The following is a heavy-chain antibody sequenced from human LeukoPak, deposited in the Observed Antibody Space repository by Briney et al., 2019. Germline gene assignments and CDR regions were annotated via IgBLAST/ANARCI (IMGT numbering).Heavy chain of an antibody. Sequence: GGSLRLSCAASGFTFSSYGMHWVRQAPGKGLEWVANIKQDGSEKYYVDSVKGRFTFSRDNAKNSLFLQMNSLRAEDTAVYYCARGVDTATTFDYWGQGTLVTV. J-gene: IGHJ4*02. CDR3: ARGVDTATTFDY. D-gene: IGHD5-18*01. CDR2: IKQDGSEK. V-gene: IGHV3-7*04. CDR1: GFTFSSYG.